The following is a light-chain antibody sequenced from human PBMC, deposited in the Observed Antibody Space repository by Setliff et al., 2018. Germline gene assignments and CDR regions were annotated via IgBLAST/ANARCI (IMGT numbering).Light chain of an antibody. V-gene: IGLV2-8*01. J-gene: IGLJ1*01. CDR2: EVN. CDR3: SSYAASYNPYV. CDR1: SDDIGAYKF. Sequence: QSVLTQPPSAPGSPGQSLTISCTGTSDDIGAYKFVSWYQQHPGKAPKLIIYEVNKRPSGVPDRFSASKSGNTASLTVSGLQPEDEADYYCSSYAASYNPYVFGTGTKVTVL.